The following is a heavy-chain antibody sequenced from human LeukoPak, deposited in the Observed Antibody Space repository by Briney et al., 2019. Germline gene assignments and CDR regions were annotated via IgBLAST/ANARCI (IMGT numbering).Heavy chain of an antibody. CDR1: GFTFSSSA. J-gene: IGHJ4*02. D-gene: IGHD6-19*01. V-gene: IGHV3-23*01. Sequence: GGSLRLSCAASGFTFSSSAMSWVRQAPGKGLEWVSAIPGSGGYTYYADSVKGRFTISRDNSKNTLYLQMNSLRAEDTAVYYCAKDYSSGWYRNYWGQGTLVTVSS. CDR2: IPGSGGYT. CDR3: AKDYSSGWYRNY.